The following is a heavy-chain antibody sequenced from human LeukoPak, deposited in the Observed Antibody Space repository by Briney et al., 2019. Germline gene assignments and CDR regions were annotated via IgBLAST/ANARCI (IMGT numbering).Heavy chain of an antibody. J-gene: IGHJ4*02. D-gene: IGHD1-26*01. CDR1: GFTFSSYS. V-gene: IGHV3-21*01. CDR2: ISSSSSYI. CDR3: ARWGVRGSLDY. Sequence: GGSLRLSCAASGFTFSSYSMNGVRQAPGKGLEWGSSISSSSSYIYYADSVKGRFTNSRDNAKNSLYLQMNSLRAEDTAVYYCARWGVRGSLDYWGQGTLVTVSS.